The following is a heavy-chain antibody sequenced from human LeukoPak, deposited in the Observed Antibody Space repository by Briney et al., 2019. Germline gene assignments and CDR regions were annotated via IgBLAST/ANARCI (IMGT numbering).Heavy chain of an antibody. D-gene: IGHD1-26*01. V-gene: IGHV3-11*04. CDR2: ISSGSSTV. Sequence: GGSLRLSCAASGFTFSDYYMSWIRQAPGKGLEWVSYISSGSSTVYYADSVKGRFTISRDNAKNSLYLQMNSLRAEDTAVYYCARVIIVGATGIWGQGTMVTVSS. CDR1: GFTFSDYY. J-gene: IGHJ3*02. CDR3: ARVIIVGATGI.